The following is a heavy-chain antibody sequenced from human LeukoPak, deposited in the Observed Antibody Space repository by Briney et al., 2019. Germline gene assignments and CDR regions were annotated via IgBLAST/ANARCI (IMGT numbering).Heavy chain of an antibody. CDR2: IYYGGTT. CDR3: ARVRSGSYDY. J-gene: IGHJ4*02. Sequence: SETLSLTCTVSGGSISSSSHYWAWIRQPPGKGLEWIGSIYYGGTTFYNPSLKSRITISADTSKNQFSLKLSSVTAADTAVYYCARVRSGSYDYWGQGTLVTVSS. CDR1: GGSISSSSHY. V-gene: IGHV4-39*07. D-gene: IGHD1-26*01.